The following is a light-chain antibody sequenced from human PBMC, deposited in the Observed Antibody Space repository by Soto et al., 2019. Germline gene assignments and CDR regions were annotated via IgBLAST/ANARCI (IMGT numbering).Light chain of an antibody. V-gene: IGKV1-39*01. Sequence: DIQMHQSPSSLSASVGDSRTITCRASQYISTYLNWYQQKPGKAPKLLIYVASNLQSGVPSRFSGSGSGTDFTLTISSLQPEDIATYYCQESYSTSFGQVTKVDIK. CDR2: VAS. CDR3: QESYSTS. J-gene: IGKJ1*01. CDR1: QYISTY.